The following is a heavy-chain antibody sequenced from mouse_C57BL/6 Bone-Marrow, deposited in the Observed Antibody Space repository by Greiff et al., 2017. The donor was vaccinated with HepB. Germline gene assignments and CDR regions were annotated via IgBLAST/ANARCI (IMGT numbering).Heavy chain of an antibody. J-gene: IGHJ3*01. CDR1: GFSLTSYG. CDR2: IWSGGSP. V-gene: IGHV2-2*01. Sequence: VQLQQSGPGLVQPSQSLSITCTVSGFSLTSYGVHWVRQSPGKGLEWLGVIWSGGSPDYNAAFISRLSISKDNSKSQVFFKMNSLQADDTAIYYCARNGYSWFAYWGQGTLVTVSA. D-gene: IGHD2-3*01. CDR3: ARNGYSWFAY.